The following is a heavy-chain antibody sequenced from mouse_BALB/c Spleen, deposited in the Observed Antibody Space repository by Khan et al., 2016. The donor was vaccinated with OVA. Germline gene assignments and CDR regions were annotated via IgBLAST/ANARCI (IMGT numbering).Heavy chain of an antibody. CDR1: GYTFTNAG. Sequence: QIQLVQSGPELKRPGETVRISCKASGYTFTNAGMQWVQKMPGKGLKWIGWINTHSGVPKYAEAFKGRFAFSLDTSATTAYLQITKQKNEDTATYYCARGGAAYYKNDGGAMDYWGQGTSVTVSS. CDR3: ARGGAAYYKNDGGAMDY. CDR2: INTHSGVP. D-gene: IGHD2-10*01. J-gene: IGHJ4*01. V-gene: IGHV9-4*02.